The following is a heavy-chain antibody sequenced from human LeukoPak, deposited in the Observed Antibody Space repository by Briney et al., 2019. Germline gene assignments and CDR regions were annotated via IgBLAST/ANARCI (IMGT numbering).Heavy chain of an antibody. V-gene: IGHV1-69*05. J-gene: IGHJ4*02. CDR3: GRKAGDCGGGSCYSIDY. CDR2: IIPIFGTA. CDR1: GGTFSSYT. D-gene: IGHD2-15*01. Sequence: SVKVSCKASGGTFSSYTISWVRQAPGQGLEWMGGIIPIFGTANYAQKFQGRVTITTDESTSTAYMEVSSLRSEDTAVYYCGRKAGDCGGGSCYSIDYWGQGTLVTVSS.